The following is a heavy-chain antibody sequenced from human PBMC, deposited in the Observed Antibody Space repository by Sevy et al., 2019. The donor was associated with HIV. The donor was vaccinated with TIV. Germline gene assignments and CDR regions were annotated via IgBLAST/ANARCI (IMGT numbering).Heavy chain of an antibody. CDR2: INPNSGDT. J-gene: IGHJ4*02. Sequence: ASVKVSCKASGYTFTGQYIHWVRQAPGQGLEGMGWINPNSGDTKYAQEFKGRVTMTRETSISTAYMELSGLKSDQTAVYYCSRDLRLRGYSYGCFDYWGQGTLVTVSS. CDR3: SRDLRLRGYSYGCFDY. V-gene: IGHV1-2*02. D-gene: IGHD5-18*01. CDR1: GYTFTGQY.